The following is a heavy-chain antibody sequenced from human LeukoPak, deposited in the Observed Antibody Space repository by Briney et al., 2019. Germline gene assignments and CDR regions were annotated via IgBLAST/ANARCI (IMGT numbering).Heavy chain of an antibody. CDR3: GMSGDRVPLQDDVFDV. CDR2: IYSGDSGP. CDR1: GYSFISYY. J-gene: IGHJ3*01. V-gene: IGHV5-51*01. Sequence: GASLQISCKVSGYSFISYYIGWVRRQPGKGREWMGIIYSGDSGPTYSPSFQGQVTISVDKSISTAYLQWSSLHASDTAMYYCGMSGDRVPLQDDVFDVWGQGTMVTVST. D-gene: IGHD1-26*01.